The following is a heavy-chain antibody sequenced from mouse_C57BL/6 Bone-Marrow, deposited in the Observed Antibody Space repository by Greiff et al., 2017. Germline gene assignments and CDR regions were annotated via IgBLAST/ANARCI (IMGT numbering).Heavy chain of an antibody. V-gene: IGHV1-50*01. Sequence: QVQLKQPGAELVKPGASVKLSCKASGYTFTSYWMQWVKQRPGQGLEWIGEIDPSDSYTNYNQKFKGKATLTVDTSSSTAYMQLSSLTSEDSAVYYWAGFYGYFYYFDYWGQGTTLTVSS. CDR2: IDPSDSYT. D-gene: IGHD2-2*01. CDR1: GYTFTSYW. J-gene: IGHJ2*01. CDR3: AGFYGYFYYFDY.